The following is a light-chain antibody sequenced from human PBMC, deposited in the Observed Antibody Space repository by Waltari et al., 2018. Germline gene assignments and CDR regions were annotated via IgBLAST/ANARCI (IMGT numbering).Light chain of an antibody. CDR3: QQYYNSPRT. Sequence: DIQMTQSPSTLSASVGDRVTITCRASQSISSWLAWYQQKPGKAPKLLIYEASSLESGVPSRFSGSGSGTEFTLTISSLQAEDVALYYCQQYYNSPRTFGQGTKVEIK. CDR2: EAS. CDR1: QSISSW. V-gene: IGKV1-5*01. J-gene: IGKJ1*01.